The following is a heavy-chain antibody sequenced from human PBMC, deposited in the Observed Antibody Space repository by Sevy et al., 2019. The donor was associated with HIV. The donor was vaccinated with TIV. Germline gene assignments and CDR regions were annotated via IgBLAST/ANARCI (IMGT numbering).Heavy chain of an antibody. CDR2: ITGSGEKI. D-gene: IGHD3-22*01. CDR3: AKGPDYYASSGTHLDY. Sequence: GGSLRLSCVVSGFTFRSYTMTWVRQAPGKGLEWVSTITGSGEKIYYADSVKGRFTISKDKFRNTLYLQMSSLRAADTAVYYCAKGPDYYASSGTHLDYWGQGTLVTVSS. J-gene: IGHJ4*02. V-gene: IGHV3-23*01. CDR1: GFTFRSYT.